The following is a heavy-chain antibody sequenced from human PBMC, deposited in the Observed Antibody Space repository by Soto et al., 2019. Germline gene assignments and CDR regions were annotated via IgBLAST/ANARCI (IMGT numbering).Heavy chain of an antibody. Sequence: SETLSLTCTVSGGSISSYYWSWIRQPPGKGLEWIGYIYYSGSTNYSPSLKSRVTISVDTSKNQFSLKLSSVTAADTAVYYCAREEMATIFDYWGQGTLVTVSS. CDR2: IYYSGST. D-gene: IGHD5-12*01. J-gene: IGHJ4*02. CDR1: GGSISSYY. CDR3: AREEMATIFDY. V-gene: IGHV4-59*01.